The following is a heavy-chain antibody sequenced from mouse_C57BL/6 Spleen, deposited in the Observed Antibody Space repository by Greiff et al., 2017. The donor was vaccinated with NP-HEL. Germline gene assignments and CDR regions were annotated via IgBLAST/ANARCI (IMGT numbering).Heavy chain of an antibody. V-gene: IGHV1-69*01. J-gene: IGHJ2*01. CDR2: IDPSDSYT. CDR3: ARSGYYGSSPDY. CDR1: GYTFTSYW. D-gene: IGHD1-1*01. Sequence: QVQLQQSGAELVMPGASVKLSCKASGYTFTSYWMHWVKQRPGQGLEWIGEIDPSDSYTNYNQKFKGKSTLTVDKSSSTAYMQLSSLTSEDSAVYYCARSGYYGSSPDYWGQGTTLTVSS.